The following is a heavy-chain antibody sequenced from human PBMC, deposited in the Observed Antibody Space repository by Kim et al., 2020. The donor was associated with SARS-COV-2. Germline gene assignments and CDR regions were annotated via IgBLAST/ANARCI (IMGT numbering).Heavy chain of an antibody. V-gene: IGHV5-10-1*01. Sequence: GESLKISCKGFGYSFTNYWITWVRQMPGKGLEWMGRIDPSDSNTNYRPSFQGHVTISADKSISTAYLQWSSLVASDTAMYYCARHADSGGNSFLYYGMDVWGQGTTVTVSS. D-gene: IGHD2-21*02. CDR2: IDPSDSNT. CDR1: GYSFTNYW. CDR3: ARHADSGGNSFLYYGMDV. J-gene: IGHJ6*02.